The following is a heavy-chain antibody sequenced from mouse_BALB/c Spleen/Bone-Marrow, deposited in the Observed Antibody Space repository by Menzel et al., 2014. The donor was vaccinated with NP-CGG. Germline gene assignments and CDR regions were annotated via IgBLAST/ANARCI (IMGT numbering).Heavy chain of an antibody. CDR3: ASMITTAWFAY. J-gene: IGHJ3*01. CDR1: GFSLTSYG. CDR2: IWAGGST. D-gene: IGHD2-4*01. Sequence: VKVVESGPGLVAPSQSLSITCTVSGFSLTSYGVHWVRQPPGKGLERLGVIWAGGSTNYNSALMSRLSISKDNSKSQVFLKMNSLQTDDTAMYYCASMITTAWFAYWGQGTLVTVSA. V-gene: IGHV2-9*02.